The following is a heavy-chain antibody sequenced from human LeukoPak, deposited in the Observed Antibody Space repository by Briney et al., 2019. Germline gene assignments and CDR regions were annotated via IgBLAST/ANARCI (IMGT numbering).Heavy chain of an antibody. D-gene: IGHD4-23*01. Sequence: GGSLRLSCAASGFTFSNAWMSWVRQAPGKGLEWVGRIKSKTDGGTTDYAASVKGRFTISRDTSKNALYLEMNSLRAEDTAVYYCATARAAYGGTYYFDYWGQGTLVTVSS. CDR1: GFTFSNAW. CDR3: ATARAAYGGTYYFDY. J-gene: IGHJ4*02. CDR2: IKSKTDGGTT. V-gene: IGHV3-15*01.